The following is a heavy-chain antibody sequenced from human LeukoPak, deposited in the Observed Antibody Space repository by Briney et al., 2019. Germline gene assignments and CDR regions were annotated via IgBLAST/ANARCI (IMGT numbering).Heavy chain of an antibody. V-gene: IGHV1-18*01. J-gene: IGHJ6*02. CDR2: ISAYNGNT. D-gene: IGHD6-19*01. CDR1: GYTFTSYG. Sequence: GASVKVSCKAPGYTFTSYGISWVRQAPGQGLEWMGWISAYNGNTNYAQKLQGRVTMTTDTSTSTAYMELRSLRSDDTAVYYCASQWLDPYYYYGMDVWGQGTTVTVSS. CDR3: ASQWLDPYYYYGMDV.